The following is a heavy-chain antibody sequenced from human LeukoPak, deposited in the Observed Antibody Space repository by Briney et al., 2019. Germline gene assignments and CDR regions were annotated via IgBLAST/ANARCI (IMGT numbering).Heavy chain of an antibody. J-gene: IGHJ4*02. CDR2: INPNSGGT. Sequence: ASVKVSCKASGYTFTGYYMHWVRQAPGQGLEWMGRINPNSGGTNYAQKFQGRVTMTGDTSISTAYMELSRLRSDDTAVYYCASRGNSSGYRFDYWGQGTLVTVSS. CDR1: GYTFTGYY. D-gene: IGHD3-22*01. CDR3: ASRGNSSGYRFDY. V-gene: IGHV1-2*06.